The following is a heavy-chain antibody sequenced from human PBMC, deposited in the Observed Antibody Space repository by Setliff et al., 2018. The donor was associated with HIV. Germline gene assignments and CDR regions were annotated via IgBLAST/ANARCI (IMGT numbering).Heavy chain of an antibody. CDR3: ARDAGAPGRGNPLDY. V-gene: IGHV1-2*02. CDR1: GYTFTNSD. Sequence: ASVKVSCKASGYTFTNSDINWVRQATGQGVEWVGKISPDSGDTFYAQKFQGRVTLTRDTSITTAYMELSTLRDDDTAVYYCARDAGAPGRGNPLDYWGQGTLVTVSS. D-gene: IGHD3-10*01. CDR2: ISPDSGDT. J-gene: IGHJ4*02.